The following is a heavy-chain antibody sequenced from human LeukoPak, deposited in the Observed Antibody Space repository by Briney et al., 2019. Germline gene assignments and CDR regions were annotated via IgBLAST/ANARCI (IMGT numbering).Heavy chain of an antibody. CDR2: ISGSSGYV. CDR3: ARVGYYDSSGYYWGFDP. CDR1: GFTFSTFS. Sequence: GGSLSLSCAVSGFTFSTFSMNWVRQAPGKGLEWVSSISGSSGYVYYADSVKGRFTISRDNARKPLYLQMNSLRAEDTAVYYCARVGYYDSSGYYWGFDPWGQGTLVTVSS. D-gene: IGHD3-22*01. V-gene: IGHV3-21*01. J-gene: IGHJ5*02.